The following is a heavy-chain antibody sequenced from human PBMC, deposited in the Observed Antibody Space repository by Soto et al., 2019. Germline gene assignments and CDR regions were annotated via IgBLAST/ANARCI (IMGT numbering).Heavy chain of an antibody. Sequence: EVKLLESGGGLAQPGGSLRLSCIGSGFTFDSYAISWVRQAPGERLQWIAAISGSADGTDYAHSVRGRFTISRDNAKKTVHLQMHSLSVEATAVYFCAKDTVGGYTFWSGYYSDGLDVWGQRTLVSVS. CDR3: AKDTVGGYTFWSGYYSDGLDV. CDR2: ISGSADGT. J-gene: IGHJ3*01. CDR1: GFTFDSYA. V-gene: IGHV3-23*01. D-gene: IGHD3-3*01.